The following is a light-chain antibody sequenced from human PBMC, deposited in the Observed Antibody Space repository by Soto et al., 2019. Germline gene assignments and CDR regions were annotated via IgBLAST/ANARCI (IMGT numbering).Light chain of an antibody. CDR2: KAS. CDR1: QTISSW. J-gene: IGKJ1*01. V-gene: IGKV1-5*03. CDR3: QEYNNYWT. Sequence: DIQMTQSPSTLSGSVGDRVTITCRASQTISSWLAWYQQKPGKAPKLLIYKASTLKSGVPSRFSGSGSGTEFTLTISSLHPDYFATYYCQEYNNYWTFGQGTKVDIK.